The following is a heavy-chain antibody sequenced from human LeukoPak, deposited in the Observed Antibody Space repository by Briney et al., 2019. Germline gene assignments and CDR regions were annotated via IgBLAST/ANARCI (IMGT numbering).Heavy chain of an antibody. V-gene: IGHV3-7*03. J-gene: IGHJ4*02. CDR3: ARFVVGYGDY. Sequence: GGSLRLSCAASGVTFSSYWMSWVRQAPGKGLEWVANIKQDGSEKYYVDSVKGRFTISRDNANNSLYLQMNSLRAEDTAVYYCARFVVGYGDYWGQETLVTVSS. CDR1: GVTFSSYW. D-gene: IGHD2-21*01. CDR2: IKQDGSEK.